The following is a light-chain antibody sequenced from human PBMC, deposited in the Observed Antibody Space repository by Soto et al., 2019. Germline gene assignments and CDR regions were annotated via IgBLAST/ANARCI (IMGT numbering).Light chain of an antibody. CDR2: GAS. CDR1: QGISSF. J-gene: IGKJ3*01. V-gene: IGKV1-9*01. CDR3: QHLNSFPIP. Sequence: IQFTQSPSSLSASVGDRVTITCRDSQGISSFLAWYQQKPGKAPKLLIYGASTLQSGVPSRFSGSGSGTDFTLTISSLQPEDFATYYCQHLNSFPIPFGPGTKVDIK.